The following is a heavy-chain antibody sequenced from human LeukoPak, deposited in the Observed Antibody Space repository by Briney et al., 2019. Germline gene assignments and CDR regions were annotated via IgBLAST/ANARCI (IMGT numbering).Heavy chain of an antibody. J-gene: IGHJ3*01. CDR2: IIPIFGTA. D-gene: IGHD6-19*01. V-gene: IGHV1-69*13. CDR1: GGTFSSYA. CDR3: AKVYNSGWKDAFDV. Sequence: SVKVSCKASGGTFSSYAISWVRQAPGQGLEWMGGIIPIFGTANYAQKFQGRVTITADESTSTAYMELSSLRSEDTAVYYCAKVYNSGWKDAFDVRGQGTMVTVSS.